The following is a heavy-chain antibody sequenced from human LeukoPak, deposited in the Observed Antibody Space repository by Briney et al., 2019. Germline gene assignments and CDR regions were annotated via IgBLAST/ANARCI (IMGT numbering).Heavy chain of an antibody. CDR2: IYHSGST. CDR1: GYSISSGYY. V-gene: IGHV4-38-2*01. D-gene: IGHD3-3*01. J-gene: IGHJ3*02. CDR3: ARTYYDFCSGYLDAFDI. Sequence: PSETLSLTCAVSGYSISSGYYWGWIRQPPGKGLEWIGSIYHSGSTYYNPSLKSRVTIPIDTSKNQFSLKLSSVTAADTAVYYCARTYYDFCSGYLDAFDIWGQGTMVTVSS.